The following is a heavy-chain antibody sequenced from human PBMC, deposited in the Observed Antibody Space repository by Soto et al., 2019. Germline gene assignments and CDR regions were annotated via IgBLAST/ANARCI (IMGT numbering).Heavy chain of an antibody. CDR3: ARVRFDYGSGSFYYGMDV. Sequence: GASVKVSFKASGVTFSSYAISWLRHAPGQGLEWMGGIIPIFGTANYAQKFQGRVTITADESTSTAYMELSSLRSEDTAVYYCARVRFDYGSGSFYYGMDVWGQGTTVTVSS. V-gene: IGHV1-69*13. CDR2: IIPIFGTA. D-gene: IGHD3-10*01. J-gene: IGHJ6*02. CDR1: GVTFSSYA.